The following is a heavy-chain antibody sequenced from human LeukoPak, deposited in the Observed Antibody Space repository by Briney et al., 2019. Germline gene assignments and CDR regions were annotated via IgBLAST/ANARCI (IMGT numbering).Heavy chain of an antibody. J-gene: IGHJ3*02. CDR1: GGSINNYY. D-gene: IGHD4-11*01. CDR2: IYYSGTT. Sequence: KPSETLSLTCTVSGGSINNYYWSWIRQPPGKGPEWIGYIYYSGTTSYNPSLTNRVTISIDTSKNQFSLKLTSVTAADTAVYYCARHDPSKNGAYDIWGQGAMVTVSS. V-gene: IGHV4-59*08. CDR3: ARHDPSKNGAYDI.